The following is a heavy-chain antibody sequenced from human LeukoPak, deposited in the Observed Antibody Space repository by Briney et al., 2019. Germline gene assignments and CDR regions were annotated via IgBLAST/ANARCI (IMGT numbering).Heavy chain of an antibody. D-gene: IGHD3-22*01. Sequence: GGSLRLSCAASGFTFSSYSMNWVRQAPGKGLEWVSSISSSSSYIYYADSVKGRFTISRDNAKNSLYLQMNSLRAEDTAVYYCARDLLYYYDSSGYWGQGTLVTVSS. CDR2: ISSSSSYI. CDR3: ARDLLYYYDSSGY. J-gene: IGHJ4*02. V-gene: IGHV3-21*01. CDR1: GFTFSSYS.